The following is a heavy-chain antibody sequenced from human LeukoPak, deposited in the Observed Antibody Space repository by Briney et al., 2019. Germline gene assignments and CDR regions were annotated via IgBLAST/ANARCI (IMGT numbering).Heavy chain of an antibody. J-gene: IGHJ3*02. Sequence: GGSLRLSCAASGFTFSSYGMHWVRQAPGKGLEWVAVISYDGSNKYYADSVKGRFTISRDNSKNTLYLQMNSLRAEDTAVYYCARDQAYDSSGLDIWGQGTMVTVSS. CDR3: ARDQAYDSSGLDI. V-gene: IGHV3-30*03. CDR1: GFTFSSYG. D-gene: IGHD3-22*01. CDR2: ISYDGSNK.